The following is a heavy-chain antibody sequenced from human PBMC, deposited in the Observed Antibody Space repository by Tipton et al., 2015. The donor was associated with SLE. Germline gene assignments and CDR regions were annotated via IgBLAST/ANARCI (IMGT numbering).Heavy chain of an antibody. Sequence: TLSLTCTVSGGFISGYYWNWVRQRAGWGVQWSGRIYPSGSAHYNHSLKSRLFKSVDTSKNKFSLKLSSVTAADTAVYYCAREAMVQGVIDYWGQGTLVTVSS. D-gene: IGHD3-10*01. CDR1: GGFISGYY. CDR3: AREAMVQGVIDY. CDR2: IYPSGSA. J-gene: IGHJ4*02. V-gene: IGHV4-4*07.